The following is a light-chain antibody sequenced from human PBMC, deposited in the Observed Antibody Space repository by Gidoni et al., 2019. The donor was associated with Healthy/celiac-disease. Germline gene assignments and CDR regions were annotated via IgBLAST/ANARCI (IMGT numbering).Light chain of an antibody. CDR3: QQRSNWPPIT. V-gene: IGKV3-11*01. J-gene: IGKJ4*01. CDR1: QSVSSY. Sequence: EIVFTQSPATLSLSPGERATLSCRASQSVSSYLAWYQQKPGQAPRLLIYDASNRATGIPARCSGSGSGTDFTLTISSLEPEDFEVYYCQQRSNWPPITFGGGTKVEIK. CDR2: DAS.